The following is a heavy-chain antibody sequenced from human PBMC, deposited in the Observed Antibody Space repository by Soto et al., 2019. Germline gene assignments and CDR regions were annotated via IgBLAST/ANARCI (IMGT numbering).Heavy chain of an antibody. CDR3: AKSLRKYSSSSGHY. CDR1: GFTFSSYA. Sequence: GGSLRLSCAASGFTFSSYAMSWVRQAPGKGLEWVSAISGSGGSTYYADSVKGRFTISRDNSKNTLYLQMNSLRAEDTAVYYCAKSLRKYSSSSGHYWGQGTLVTVSS. CDR2: ISGSGGST. D-gene: IGHD6-6*01. V-gene: IGHV3-23*01. J-gene: IGHJ4*02.